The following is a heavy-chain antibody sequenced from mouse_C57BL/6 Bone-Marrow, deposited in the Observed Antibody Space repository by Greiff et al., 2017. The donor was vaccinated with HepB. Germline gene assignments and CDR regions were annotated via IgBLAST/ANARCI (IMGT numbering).Heavy chain of an antibody. D-gene: IGHD1-1*01. CDR3: TRSHYGTAWFAY. CDR1: GYTFTDYE. J-gene: IGHJ3*01. V-gene: IGHV1-15*01. CDR2: IDPETGGT. Sequence: QVQLQQSGAELVRPGASVTLSCKASGYTFTDYEMHWVKQTPVHGLAWIGAIDPETGGTAYNQKFKGKAILTADKSSSTAYMELRSLTSEDSAVYYCTRSHYGTAWFAYWGQGTLVTVSA.